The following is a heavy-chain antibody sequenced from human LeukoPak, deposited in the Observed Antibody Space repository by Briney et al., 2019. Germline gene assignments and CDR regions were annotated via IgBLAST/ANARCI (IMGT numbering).Heavy chain of an antibody. CDR3: AREYCSSISCYKALGY. J-gene: IGHJ4*02. CDR1: GFTLSSYA. Sequence: GGSLRLSRAASGFTLSSYAMHWVRDAPGKGLEYVSAISSNGASTYYANSVKGRFTVSRDNSKNTLYLHMGSVRAEDMAVYYCAREYCSSISCYKALGYGGQGTLVTVSS. V-gene: IGHV3-64*01. D-gene: IGHD2-2*02. CDR2: ISSNGAST.